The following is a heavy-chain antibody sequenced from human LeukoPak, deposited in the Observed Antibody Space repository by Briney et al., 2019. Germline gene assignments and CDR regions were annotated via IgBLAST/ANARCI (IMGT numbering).Heavy chain of an antibody. CDR2: INKVGGEK. V-gene: IGHV3-7*01. D-gene: IGHD1-1*01. J-gene: IGHJ4*02. Sequence: GGSLRLSCAASGFTFSSNWMAWVRQAPGKGPEWVANINKVGGEKYYVDSVKGRFTIYRDNAKNSLYLQMNSLRLEDTAVYYXXRSTAGFDFWGQGTLVTVSA. CDR3: XRSTAGFDF. CDR1: GFTFSSNW.